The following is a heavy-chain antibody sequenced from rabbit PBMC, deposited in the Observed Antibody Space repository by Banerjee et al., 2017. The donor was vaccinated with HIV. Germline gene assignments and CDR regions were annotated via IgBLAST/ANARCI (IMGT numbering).Heavy chain of an antibody. Sequence: QSLEESGGDLVKPGASLTLTCTASGFSFSNNYVMCWVRQAPGKGLEWIGCIYTGSSGSTYYASWAKGRFTISKTSSSTVDLKMTSLTAADTATYFCARDPIDGSSYYDLWGPGTLVTVS. J-gene: IGHJ4*01. CDR2: IYTGSSGST. CDR3: ARDPIDGSSYYDL. CDR1: GFSFSNNYV. V-gene: IGHV1S40*01. D-gene: IGHD8-1*01.